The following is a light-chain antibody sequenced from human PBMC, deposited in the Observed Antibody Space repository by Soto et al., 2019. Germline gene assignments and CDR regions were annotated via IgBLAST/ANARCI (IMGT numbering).Light chain of an antibody. CDR1: QSISSS. J-gene: IGKJ1*01. CDR3: QQYNSYWT. Sequence: DIQMTQSPSPLSASVGDRVTITCRASQSISSSLAWYQQKPGKAPKLLIYKASSLESGVPSRFSGSGSGTEFTLTISSVQPDDVATYYCQQYNSYWTFGQGTKVEIK. CDR2: KAS. V-gene: IGKV1-5*03.